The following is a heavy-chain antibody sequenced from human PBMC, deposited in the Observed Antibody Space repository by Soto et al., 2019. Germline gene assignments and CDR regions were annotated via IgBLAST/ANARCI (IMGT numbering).Heavy chain of an antibody. J-gene: IGHJ5*02. D-gene: IGHD2-2*02. Sequence: GASLKISCKGSGYSFTSYWIGWVRQMPGKGLEWMGIIYPGDSDTRYSPSFQGQVTISADKSISTAYLQWSSLKASDTAMYYCARSVVVVPAAIPWFDPWGQGTLVIVTS. CDR2: IYPGDSDT. V-gene: IGHV5-51*01. CDR1: GYSFTSYW. CDR3: ARSVVVVPAAIPWFDP.